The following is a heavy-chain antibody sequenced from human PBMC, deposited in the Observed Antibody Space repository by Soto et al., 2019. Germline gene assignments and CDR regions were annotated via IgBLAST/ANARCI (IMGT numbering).Heavy chain of an antibody. D-gene: IGHD1-1*01. CDR2: VSWNSDRD. V-gene: IGHV3-9*01. J-gene: IGHJ6*02. CDR3: ARVTGLYNDGMDV. CDR1: GFTFDDHA. Sequence: EVLLLESGGGFVQPGGSLRLSCEASGFTFDDHAMHWVRQRPGGGLEWVAGVSWNSDRDGYADSVKGRFRISRDNIQHSVHLQANSLGREDTALYYCARVTGLYNDGMDVWGQGTRVTVSS.